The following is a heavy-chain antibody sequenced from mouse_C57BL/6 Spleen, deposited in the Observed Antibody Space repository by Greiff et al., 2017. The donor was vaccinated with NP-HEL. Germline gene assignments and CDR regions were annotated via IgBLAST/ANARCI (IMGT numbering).Heavy chain of an antibody. D-gene: IGHD3-2*02. Sequence: QVQLQQPGAELVMPGASVKLSCKASGYTFTSYWMHWVKQRPGQGLEWIGEIDPSDSYTNYNQKFKGKSTLTVDKSSSTAYMQLSSLTSEDSAVYYCASSGALRLPLDYWGQGTTLTVSS. CDR2: IDPSDSYT. V-gene: IGHV1-69*01. J-gene: IGHJ2*01. CDR3: ASSGALRLPLDY. CDR1: GYTFTSYW.